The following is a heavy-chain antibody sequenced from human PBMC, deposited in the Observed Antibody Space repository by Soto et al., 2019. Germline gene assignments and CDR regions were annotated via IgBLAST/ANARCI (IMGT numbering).Heavy chain of an antibody. D-gene: IGHD4-4*01. J-gene: IGHJ6*02. CDR3: AKDIHASWTKVKTGGMDV. Sequence: EVQLVESGGVVVQPGGSLRLSCAASGFTFDDYTMHWVRQAPGKGLEWVSLISWDGGSTYYADSVKGRFTISRDNSKNSLYLQMNSLRTEDTALYYCAKDIHASWTKVKTGGMDVWGQGTTVTVSS. CDR2: ISWDGGST. CDR1: GFTFDDYT. V-gene: IGHV3-43*01.